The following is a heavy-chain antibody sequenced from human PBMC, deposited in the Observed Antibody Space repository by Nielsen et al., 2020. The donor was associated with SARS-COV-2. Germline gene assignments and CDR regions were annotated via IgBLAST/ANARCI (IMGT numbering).Heavy chain of an antibody. V-gene: IGHV2-70*11. CDR1: GFSLSTSGMC. Sequence: SGPTLVKPPPTLTLTCTFSGFSLSTSGMCVSWIRQPPGKALAWLARIDWDDDKYYSTSLKTRLTISKDTSKNQVVLTMTNMDPVDTATYYCARTYYCGNSAFFDYWGQGTLVTVSS. D-gene: IGHD4-23*01. CDR3: ARTYYCGNSAFFDY. J-gene: IGHJ4*02. CDR2: IDWDDDK.